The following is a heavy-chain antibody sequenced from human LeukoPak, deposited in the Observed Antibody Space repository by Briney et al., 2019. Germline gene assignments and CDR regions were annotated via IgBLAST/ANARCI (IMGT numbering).Heavy chain of an antibody. CDR1: GFTFSSYA. CDR3: AKESGGHCSGGSCYSSARSSNYYYYMDV. J-gene: IGHJ6*03. CDR2: ISGSGGST. Sequence: GGSLRLSCAASGFTFSSYAISWVRQAPGKGLEWVSAISGSGGSTYYADSVKGRFTISRDNSKNTLYLQMNSLRAEDTAVYYCAKESGGHCSGGSCYSSARSSNYYYYMDVWGKGTTVTVSS. D-gene: IGHD2-15*01. V-gene: IGHV3-23*01.